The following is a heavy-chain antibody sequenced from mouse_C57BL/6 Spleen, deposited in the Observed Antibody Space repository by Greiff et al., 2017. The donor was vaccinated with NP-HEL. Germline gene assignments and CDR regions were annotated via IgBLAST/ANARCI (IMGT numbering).Heavy chain of an antibody. CDR1: GFNIKDDY. J-gene: IGHJ4*01. CDR2: IDPENGDT. Sequence: EVQLQQSGAELVRPGASVKLSCTASGFNIKDDYMHWVKQRPEQGLEWIGWIDPENGDTEYASKFQGKATITADTSSNTAYLQLSSLTSEDTAFYYCTIYYGNYAAMDYWGQGTSVTVSS. CDR3: TIYYGNYAAMDY. V-gene: IGHV14-4*01. D-gene: IGHD2-1*01.